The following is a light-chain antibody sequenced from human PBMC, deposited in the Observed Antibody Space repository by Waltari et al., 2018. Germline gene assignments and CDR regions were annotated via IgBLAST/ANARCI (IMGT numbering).Light chain of an antibody. V-gene: IGKV3-20*01. CDR1: PSGSRY. J-gene: IGKJ1*01. Sequence: EIVLTQSPGTLSSYPGGRATLTCRASPSGSRYLAWYQQKPGQSPRLLIYGASTRATGIPDRFSGSGSGTDFSLTISRLEPEDFAVYYCQKYVSLPATFGQGTKVEIK. CDR3: QKYVSLPAT. CDR2: GAS.